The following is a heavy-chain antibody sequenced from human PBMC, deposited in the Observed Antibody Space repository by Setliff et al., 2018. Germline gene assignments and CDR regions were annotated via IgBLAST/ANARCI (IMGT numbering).Heavy chain of an antibody. CDR2: IHYSGNT. CDR1: GFSINSGTHF. CDR3: ARTGTYRYFDY. D-gene: IGHD1-1*01. Sequence: PSETLSLTCTVSGFSINSGTHFWGWIRQPPGKGLEWIGRIHYSGNTYYNASLKSRLTISVDTSKNQFSLKLNSVTAADTAVYYCARTGTYRYFDYWGRGTLVTVSS. V-gene: IGHV4-39*01. J-gene: IGHJ4*02.